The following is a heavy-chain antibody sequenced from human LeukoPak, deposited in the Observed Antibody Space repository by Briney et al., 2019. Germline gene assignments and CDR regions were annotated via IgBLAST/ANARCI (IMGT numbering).Heavy chain of an antibody. Sequence: GGSLRLSCVASGFTVSSSYMGWVRQAPGKGLEWVSVFYSGGSTYYADSVKGRFTISRDNSKNTLFLQMSNLRAEDTAVYYCARLEKNSYYYMDVWGKGTAVTISS. V-gene: IGHV3-53*01. CDR3: ARLEKNSYYYMDV. CDR2: FYSGGST. J-gene: IGHJ6*03. D-gene: IGHD1-1*01. CDR1: GFTVSSSY.